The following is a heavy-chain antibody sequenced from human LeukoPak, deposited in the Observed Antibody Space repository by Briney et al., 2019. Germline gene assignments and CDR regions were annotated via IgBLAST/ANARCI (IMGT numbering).Heavy chain of an antibody. CDR1: VFTFDDYA. CDR2: ITWNRDNI. Sequence: PGGSLRLSCTVSVFTFDDYAMHWVRHTPGKGLEWVAGITWNRDNIGYGDSVKGRFTISRDNVKNVLYLQMNSLRPEDTALYYCAKDLSSAITSALVLDVWGQGTTV. CDR3: AKDLSSAITSALVLDV. D-gene: IGHD3-22*01. J-gene: IGHJ6*02. V-gene: IGHV3-9*01.